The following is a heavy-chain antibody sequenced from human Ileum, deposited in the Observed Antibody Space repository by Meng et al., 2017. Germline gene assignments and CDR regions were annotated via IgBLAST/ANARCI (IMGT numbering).Heavy chain of an antibody. CDR1: GFTFYSYA. CDR3: ARDYYGSGSPGLVDY. V-gene: IGHV3-30*04. J-gene: IGHJ4*02. CDR2: ISYDGNYN. Sequence: GESLKISCAASGFTFYSYAMHWVRQAPGKGLEWVALISYDGNYNYYTDFVKGRFTISRDNSKNTLFLDMNSLGPEDTAVYYCARDYYGSGSPGLVDYWGQGTLVTVSS. D-gene: IGHD3-10*01.